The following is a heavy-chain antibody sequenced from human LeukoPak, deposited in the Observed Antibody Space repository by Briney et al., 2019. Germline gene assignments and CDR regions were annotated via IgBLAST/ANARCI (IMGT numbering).Heavy chain of an antibody. Sequence: ASVKVSCKASGYTFTSYYMHWVRQAPGQGLEWMGMINPSGGSTSYAQKFQGRVTMTRDTSTSTVYMELSSLRSEDTAVYYCAREEIVAAAYFYYYYYMDVWGKGTTVTVSS. CDR2: INPSGGST. CDR3: AREEIVAAAYFYYYYYMDV. D-gene: IGHD5-12*01. J-gene: IGHJ6*03. V-gene: IGHV1-46*01. CDR1: GYTFTSYY.